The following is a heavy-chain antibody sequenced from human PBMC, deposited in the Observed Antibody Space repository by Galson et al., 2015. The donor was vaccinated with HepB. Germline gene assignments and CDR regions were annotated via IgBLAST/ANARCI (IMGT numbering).Heavy chain of an antibody. Sequence: LSLTCAVYGGSFSGYYWSWIRQPPGKGLEWLGEVNHSGSTNYNPSLKSRVTISVDTSKNQFSLKLSSVTAADTAVYYCARGQRISLRIEFYYYLMDVWGQGTTVTVSS. CDR2: VNHSGST. CDR3: ARGQRISLRIEFYYYLMDV. V-gene: IGHV4-34*01. CDR1: GGSFSGYY. J-gene: IGHJ6*02. D-gene: IGHD4-17*01.